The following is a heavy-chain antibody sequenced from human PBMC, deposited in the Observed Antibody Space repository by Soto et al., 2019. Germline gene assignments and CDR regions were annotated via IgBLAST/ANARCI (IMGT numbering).Heavy chain of an antibody. CDR3: ARDVGKNY. Sequence: QVRLHESGPGLVKPSETLSLTCTVSGASVSSYYWSWFRQPVGKGLEWIGRIHSSGNLNYNPSLVSRVTMSLDTSKNQFSLRLTSVTAADTALYLCARDVGKNYWGQGIRVAVSS. CDR2: IHSSGNL. CDR1: GASVSSYY. V-gene: IGHV4-4*07. J-gene: IGHJ4*02. D-gene: IGHD3-10*01.